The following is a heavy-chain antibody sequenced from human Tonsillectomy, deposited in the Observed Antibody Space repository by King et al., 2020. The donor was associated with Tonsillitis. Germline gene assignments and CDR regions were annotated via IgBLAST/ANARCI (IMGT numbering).Heavy chain of an antibody. CDR3: ARRDYSTSSLGAFDL. J-gene: IGHJ3*01. Sequence: VQLQESGPGLVKPSETLSLTCTISGASIDAHYWSWIRQPPGKGLDWIGYVHYGSGTYNPSLKSRVTISVDTSKIQFSLNLTSVTAADTAMYYCARRDYSTSSLGAFDLWGQGTMVTVSS. V-gene: IGHV4-59*08. CDR2: VHYGSG. D-gene: IGHD6-6*01. CDR1: GASIDAHY.